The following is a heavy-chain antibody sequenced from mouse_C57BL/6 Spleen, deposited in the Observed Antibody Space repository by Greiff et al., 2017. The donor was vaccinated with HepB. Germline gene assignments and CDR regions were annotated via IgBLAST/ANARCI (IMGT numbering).Heavy chain of an antibody. CDR2: IHPNSGST. V-gene: IGHV1-64*01. CDR1: GYTFTSYW. D-gene: IGHD2-3*01. CDR3: ARGGGYYAFDY. Sequence: VQLQQSGAELVKPGASVKLSCKASGYTFTSYWMHWVKQRPGQGLEWIGMIHPNSGSTNYNEKFKSKATLTVDKSSSTAYMQLSSLTSEDSAVYYCARGGGYYAFDYWGQGTTLTVSS. J-gene: IGHJ2*01.